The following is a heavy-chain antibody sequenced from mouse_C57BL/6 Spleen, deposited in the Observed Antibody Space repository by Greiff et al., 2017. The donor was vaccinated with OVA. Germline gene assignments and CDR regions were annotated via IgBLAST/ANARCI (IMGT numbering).Heavy chain of an antibody. CDR1: GYTFTSSW. Sequence: QVQLKQPGPELVKPGASVKLSCKASGYTFTSSWMHWVKQRPGQGLAWIGNINPSNGGTNYNEKFKSKATLTVDKSSSTAYMQLSSLTSEDSAVYCCAGDGSWCAYWGQGTLVTVSA. CDR3: AGDGSWCAY. D-gene: IGHD3-3*01. J-gene: IGHJ3*01. CDR2: INPSNGGT. V-gene: IGHV1-53*01.